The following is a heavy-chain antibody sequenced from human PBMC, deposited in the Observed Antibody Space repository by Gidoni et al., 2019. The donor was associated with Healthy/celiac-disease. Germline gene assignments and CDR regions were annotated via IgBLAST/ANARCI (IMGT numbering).Heavy chain of an antibody. CDR3: ARGAMVRGVRERQWEPPDY. CDR2: SYYSGST. D-gene: IGHD3-10*01. CDR1: GGSISSGGYY. V-gene: IGHV4-31*03. J-gene: IGHJ4*02. Sequence: QAQLQESGPGLVKPSQTRSLTCPVSGGSISSGGYYWGWIRQPPGKGLEWIGYSYYSGSTYYNPSLKSRVTISVDTSKNQFSLKLSSVTAADTAVYYCARGAMVRGVRERQWEPPDYWGQGTLVTVSS.